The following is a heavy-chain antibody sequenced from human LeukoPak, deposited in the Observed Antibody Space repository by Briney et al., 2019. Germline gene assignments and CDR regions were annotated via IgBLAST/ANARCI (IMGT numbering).Heavy chain of an antibody. CDR3: ARRLWDTRGWYFDY. D-gene: IGHD6-19*01. CDR1: GGSFSGYY. V-gene: IGHV4-34*01. J-gene: IGHJ4*02. CDR2: INHNGST. Sequence: SETLSLTCAVYGGSFSGYYWSWIRQPPGKGLEWIGEINHNGSTNYNPSLKSRVTISVDTSKNQFSLKLSSMTAADTAVYYCARRLWDTRGWYFDYWGQGRLVAVSS.